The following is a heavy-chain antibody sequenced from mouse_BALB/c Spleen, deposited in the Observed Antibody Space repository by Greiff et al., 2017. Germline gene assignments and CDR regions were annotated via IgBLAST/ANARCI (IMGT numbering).Heavy chain of an antibody. Sequence: VQLQESGAELVRPGASVTLSCKASGYTFTDYEMHWVKQTPVHGLEWIGAIDPETGGTAYNQKFKGKATLTADKSSSTAYMELRSLTSEDSAVYYCTRLYYDYNWFAYWGQGTLVTVSA. D-gene: IGHD2-4*01. V-gene: IGHV1-15*01. CDR2: IDPETGGT. J-gene: IGHJ3*01. CDR1: GYTFTDYE. CDR3: TRLYYDYNWFAY.